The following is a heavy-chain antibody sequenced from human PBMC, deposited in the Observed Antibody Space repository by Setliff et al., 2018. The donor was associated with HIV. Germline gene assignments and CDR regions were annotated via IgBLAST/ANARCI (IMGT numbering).Heavy chain of an antibody. D-gene: IGHD5-12*01. Sequence: SETLSLTCTVSGDSIRGYYWSWIRQPPGKGLEWMGYVFYTGFAAYNPSLKSRLTISVDTSKSQFSLTLTSVTAADTAVYYCAKQMPIPGIAITPVDYWGQGALVTVSS. CDR2: VFYTGFA. CDR3: AKQMPIPGIAITPVDY. V-gene: IGHV4-59*08. J-gene: IGHJ4*02. CDR1: GDSIRGYY.